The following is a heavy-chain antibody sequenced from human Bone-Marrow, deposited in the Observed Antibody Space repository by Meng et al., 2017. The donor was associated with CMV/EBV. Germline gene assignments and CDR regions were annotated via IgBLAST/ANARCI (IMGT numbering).Heavy chain of an antibody. CDR2: ISYDGSNK. CDR1: GFTFSSYA. V-gene: IGHV3-30-3*01. Sequence: GGSLRLSCAASGFTFSSYAMHWVRQAPGKGLEWVAVISYDGSNKYYADSVKGRFTISRDNSKNTLHLQMNSLRAEDTAVYYCAKGLPHSGWTPFDYWGQGTLVTVSS. J-gene: IGHJ4*02. D-gene: IGHD6-19*01. CDR3: AKGLPHSGWTPFDY.